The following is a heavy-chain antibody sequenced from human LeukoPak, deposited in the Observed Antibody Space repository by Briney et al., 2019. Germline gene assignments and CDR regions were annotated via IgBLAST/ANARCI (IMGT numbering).Heavy chain of an antibody. CDR1: GGTFSSYA. J-gene: IGHJ5*02. D-gene: IGHD2-2*01. Sequence: SVKVSCKSSGGTFSSYAISWVRQAPGQGLEWMGGIIPIFGTANYAQKFQGRVTITTDESTSTAYMELSSLRSEDTAVYYCARVGCSSTSCYPENWFDPWGQGTLVTVSS. CDR3: ARVGCSSTSCYPENWFDP. CDR2: IIPIFGTA. V-gene: IGHV1-69*05.